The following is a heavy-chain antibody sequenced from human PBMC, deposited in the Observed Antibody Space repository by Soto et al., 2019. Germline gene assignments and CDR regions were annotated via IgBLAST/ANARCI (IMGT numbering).Heavy chain of an antibody. CDR1: GGSISSYY. CDR2: IYYSGST. Sequence: PSETLSLTCTVSGGSISSYYWSWIRQPPGKGLEWIGYIYYSGSTNYNPSLKSRVTISVDTSKNQFSLKLSSVTAADTAVYYCARIIAAAGNESPQNNWFDPWGQGTLVTVSS. V-gene: IGHV4-59*01. D-gene: IGHD6-13*01. CDR3: ARIIAAAGNESPQNNWFDP. J-gene: IGHJ5*02.